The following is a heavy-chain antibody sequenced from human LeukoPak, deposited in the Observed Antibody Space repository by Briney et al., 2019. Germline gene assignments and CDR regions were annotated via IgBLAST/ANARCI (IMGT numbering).Heavy chain of an antibody. J-gene: IGHJ4*02. CDR2: VTYSGVAT. V-gene: IGHV3-23*01. D-gene: IGHD4-17*01. Sequence: PGGSLRLSCAASGFTFSSYAMSWVRQAPGKGLEWVCTVTYSGVATYHADSVKGRFTISRDNSKNALSLQMNSLRAEDTAIYYCAKHDYGDFTPSPFPIWGRGTLVTVSS. CDR3: AKHDYGDFTPSPFPI. CDR1: GFTFSSYA.